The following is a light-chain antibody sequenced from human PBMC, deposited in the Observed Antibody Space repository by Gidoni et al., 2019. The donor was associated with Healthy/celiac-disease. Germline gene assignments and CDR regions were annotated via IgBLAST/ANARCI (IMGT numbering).Light chain of an antibody. V-gene: IGKV3-20*01. Sequence: EIVLTQSQGTLPLSPGERATLSCRASQSVSSSYLAWYQQKPGQAPRLLIYGASSRATGIPDRFSGSGSGTDFTLTISRLEPEDFAVYYCQQYGSSSLTFXGXTKVEIK. CDR1: QSVSSSY. CDR3: QQYGSSSLT. CDR2: GAS. J-gene: IGKJ4*01.